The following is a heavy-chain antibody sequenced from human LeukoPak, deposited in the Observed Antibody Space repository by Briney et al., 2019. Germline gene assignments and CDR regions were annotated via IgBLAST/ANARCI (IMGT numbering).Heavy chain of an antibody. Sequence: PSETLSLTCTVPGGSISSYYWSWIRQPPGKGLEWIGYIYYSGSTNYNPSLKSRATISVDTSKNQFSLKLSSVTAADTAVYYCASLGAMDPDGFDYWGQGTLVTVSS. CDR1: GGSISSYY. CDR3: ASLGAMDPDGFDY. CDR2: IYYSGST. J-gene: IGHJ4*02. V-gene: IGHV4-59*01. D-gene: IGHD5-18*01.